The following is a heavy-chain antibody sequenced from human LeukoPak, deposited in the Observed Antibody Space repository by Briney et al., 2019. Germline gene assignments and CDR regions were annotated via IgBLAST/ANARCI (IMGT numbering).Heavy chain of an antibody. CDR1: GFTFSSYA. CDR2: ISGSGGST. Sequence: GGSLRLSCAASGFTFSSYAMSWVRQAPGKGLEWVSAISGSGGSTYYADSVKGRFTISRDNSKNTLYLQMNSLRVEDTAVYYCAKDLFAITIALNWFDPWGQGTLDTVSS. D-gene: IGHD3-3*01. CDR3: AKDLFAITIALNWFDP. J-gene: IGHJ5*02. V-gene: IGHV3-23*01.